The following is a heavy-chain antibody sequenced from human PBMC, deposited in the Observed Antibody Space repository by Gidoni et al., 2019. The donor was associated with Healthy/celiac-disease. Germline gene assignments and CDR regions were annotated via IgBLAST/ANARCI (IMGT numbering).Heavy chain of an antibody. D-gene: IGHD3-10*01. CDR3: ARILYYYGSGSYYQDS. CDR2: IFSNDEK. V-gene: IGHV2-26*01. Sequence: QVTLTESGPVLVKPTETLTLTFTVYGFSLSNARLGVSLIRQPPGKALEWLAQIFSNDEKSYSKSLTSRLTISKDTSKSQVVLTMTNMDPVDTATYYCARILYYYGSGSYYQDSWGQGTLFTVSS. J-gene: IGHJ4*02. CDR1: GFSLSNARLG.